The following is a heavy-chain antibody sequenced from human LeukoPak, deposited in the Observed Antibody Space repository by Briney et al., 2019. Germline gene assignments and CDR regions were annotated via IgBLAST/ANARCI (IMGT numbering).Heavy chain of an antibody. D-gene: IGHD3-16*01. Sequence: GESLKISCAASGFTVSSNYMSWVRQAPGKGLECVSLIFSGGSAYYADSVKGRFTISRDNSKNTLYLQMNSLRAEDTAVYYCARDLAFSSWGQGTLVTVSS. CDR1: GFTVSSNY. CDR3: ARDLAFSS. J-gene: IGHJ4*02. V-gene: IGHV3-53*01. CDR2: IFSGGSA.